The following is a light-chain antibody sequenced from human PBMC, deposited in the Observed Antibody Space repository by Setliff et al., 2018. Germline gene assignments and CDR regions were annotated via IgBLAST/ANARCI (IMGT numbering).Light chain of an antibody. J-gene: IGLJ1*01. CDR2: EVS. Sequence: QSALTQPASVSGSPGQSITISCTGTSRDIGSYSFVSWSQQHPGKAPKLMIYEVSSRPSGVSNRFSGSKSGNTASLTISGLQAEDEADYYCSSYAGSYIYVFGTGTKVTVL. V-gene: IGLV2-14*01. CDR1: SRDIGSYSF. CDR3: SSYAGSYIYV.